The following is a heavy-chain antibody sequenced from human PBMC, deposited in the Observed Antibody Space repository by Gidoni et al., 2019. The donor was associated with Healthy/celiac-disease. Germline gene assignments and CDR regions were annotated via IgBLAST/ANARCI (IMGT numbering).Heavy chain of an antibody. CDR1: VWSFSGYY. V-gene: IGHV4-34*01. Sequence: QVQLQQWGAGLLKPSATLSLTCALYVWSFSGYYWRWIRQPPGKGLEWIGEINHSGSTNYNPSLKSRVTISVDTSKNQFSLKLSSVTAADTAVYYCARGAVPYYDFWSGYPQTPACYMDVWGKGTTVTVSS. CDR3: ARGAVPYYDFWSGYPQTPACYMDV. CDR2: INHSGST. J-gene: IGHJ6*03. D-gene: IGHD3-3*01.